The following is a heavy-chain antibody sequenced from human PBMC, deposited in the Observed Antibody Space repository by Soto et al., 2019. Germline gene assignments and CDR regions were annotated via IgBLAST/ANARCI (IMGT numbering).Heavy chain of an antibody. Sequence: QVQLVQSGAEVKKPGASVSVSCKASGYTFTHYYIHWVRRAPGQGLEWMGLINPKTGDTNYAQKVGDRVSMTRDTSTNPATTRLGSLRSDDTAVYYCARVPGHKNSGGDYWGQGTPVTVSA. CDR1: GYTFTHYY. CDR2: INPKTGDT. D-gene: IGHD3-10*01. J-gene: IGHJ4*02. V-gene: IGHV1-2*02. CDR3: ARVPGHKNSGGDY.